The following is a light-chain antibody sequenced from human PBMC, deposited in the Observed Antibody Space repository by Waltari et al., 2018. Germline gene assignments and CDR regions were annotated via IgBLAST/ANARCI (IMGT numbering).Light chain of an antibody. CDR2: DAS. Sequence: EIVLTQSPGTLSLSPGGRATLSCRASQSVSRTLAWYQQKPGQAPRLLIYDASIRATGIPDRFSGSGSGTDFSLTISRLEPEDFAVYYCQKYGTRPATFGQGTKVEIK. CDR1: QSVSRT. CDR3: QKYGTRPAT. V-gene: IGKV3-20*01. J-gene: IGKJ1*01.